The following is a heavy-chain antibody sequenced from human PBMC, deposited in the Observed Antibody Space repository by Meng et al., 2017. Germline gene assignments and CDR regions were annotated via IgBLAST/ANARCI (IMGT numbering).Heavy chain of an antibody. CDR3: ARDTPDHYYYDSSGRYYYGMDV. J-gene: IGHJ6*02. CDR2: IYYSGST. V-gene: IGHV4-61*01. CDR1: GGSVSSASYY. D-gene: IGHD3-22*01. Sequence: GSLRLSCTVSGGSVSSASYYRSWIRQPPGKGLEWIGYIYYSGSTNYNPSLKSRVTISVDTSKNQFSLKLGSVTAADTAVYYCARDTPDHYYYDSSGRYYYGMDVWGQGTTVTVSS.